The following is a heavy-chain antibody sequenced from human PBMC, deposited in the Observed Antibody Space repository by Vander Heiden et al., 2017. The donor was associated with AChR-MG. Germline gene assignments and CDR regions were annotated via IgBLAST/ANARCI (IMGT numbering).Heavy chain of an antibody. Sequence: QVQLQESGPGLVKPSQTLSLTCTVPGGPISSGGYYWSWIRQHPGKGLEWIGYIYYSGSTYYNPSLKSRVTISVDTSKNQFSLKLSSVTAADTAVYYCARESPSDYYYGMDVWGQGTTVTVSS. J-gene: IGHJ6*02. CDR2: IYYSGST. V-gene: IGHV4-31*03. CDR3: ARESPSDYYYGMDV. CDR1: GGPISSGGYY.